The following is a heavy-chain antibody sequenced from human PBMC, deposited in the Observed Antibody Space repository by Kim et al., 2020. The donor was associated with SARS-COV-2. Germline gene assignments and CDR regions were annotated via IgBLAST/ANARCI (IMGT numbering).Heavy chain of an antibody. D-gene: IGHD3-10*01. J-gene: IGHJ4*02. Sequence: ASVKVSCKASGYTFTGYYMHWVRQAPGQGLEWMGWINPNSGGTNYAQKFQGRVTMTRDTSISTAYMELSRLRSDDTAVYYCARGGLPRSYLGDFDYWGQGTLVTVSS. CDR2: INPNSGGT. CDR1: GYTFTGYY. CDR3: ARGGLPRSYLGDFDY. V-gene: IGHV1-2*02.